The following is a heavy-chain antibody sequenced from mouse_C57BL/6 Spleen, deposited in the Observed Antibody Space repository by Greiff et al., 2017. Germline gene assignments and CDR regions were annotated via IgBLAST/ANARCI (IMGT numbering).Heavy chain of an antibody. J-gene: IGHJ4*01. CDR2: IYPGSGST. Sequence: QVQLQQPGAELVKPGASVKMSCKASGYTFTSYWITWVKQRPGQGLEWIGDIYPGSGSTNYNKKFKSKATLTVDTASSTAYMQRSSLTSEDSAVYCCAREGDAMDYWGQGTSVTVSS. CDR1: GYTFTSYW. V-gene: IGHV1-55*01. CDR3: AREGDAMDY.